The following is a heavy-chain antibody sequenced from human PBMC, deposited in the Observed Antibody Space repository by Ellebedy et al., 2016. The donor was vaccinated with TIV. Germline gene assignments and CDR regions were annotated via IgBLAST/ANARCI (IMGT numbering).Heavy chain of an antibody. CDR2: LNPSTGGT. V-gene: IGHV1-46*01. Sequence: ASVKVSCKASGYTFTTYYIHWVRQAPGQGLEWVGTLNPSTGGTSYAQKFQGRVTLTRDTSTSTAYMELSSLKASDTAMYYCARDRGLGITGTTVFDYWGQGTLVTVSS. J-gene: IGHJ4*02. D-gene: IGHD1-7*01. CDR3: ARDRGLGITGTTVFDY. CDR1: GYTFTTYY.